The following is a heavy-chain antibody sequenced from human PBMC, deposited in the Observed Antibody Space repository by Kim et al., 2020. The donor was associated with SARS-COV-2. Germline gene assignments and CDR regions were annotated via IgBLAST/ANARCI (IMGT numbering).Heavy chain of an antibody. J-gene: IGHJ4*02. CDR1: GFTFSSYN. D-gene: IGHD5-18*01. CDR3: ARILRGYTYGPSDY. CDR2: ISSSSSTI. V-gene: IGHV3-48*04. Sequence: GGSLRLSCAASGFTFSSYNMNWVRQAPGKGLEWISYISSSSSTIYYADSVKGRFTISRDNAENSLYLQMNSLRAEDTAVYHCARILRGYTYGPSDYWGQGTLVTVSS.